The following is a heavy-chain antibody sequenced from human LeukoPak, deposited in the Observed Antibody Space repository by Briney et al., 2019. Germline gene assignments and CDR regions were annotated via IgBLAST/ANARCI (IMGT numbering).Heavy chain of an antibody. CDR2: INPNSGGT. CDR3: ARLREMATGHFQH. CDR1: GYTFTGYY. D-gene: IGHD5-24*01. J-gene: IGHJ1*01. Sequence: ASVKVSCKASGYTFTGYYMHWVRQAPGQGLEWMGWINPNSGGTNYAQKFQGRVTMTRDTSISTAYMELSRLRSDDTAVYYCARLREMATGHFQHCGQGSLVTVSS. V-gene: IGHV1-2*02.